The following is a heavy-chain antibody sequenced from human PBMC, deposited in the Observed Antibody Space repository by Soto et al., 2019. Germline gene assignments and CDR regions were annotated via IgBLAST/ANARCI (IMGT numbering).Heavy chain of an antibody. V-gene: IGHV1-18*01. J-gene: IGHJ6*02. CDR2: VSGYSGHS. CDR1: NETLTTYG. CDR3: ASDSSSSGYYYGMDV. D-gene: IGHD6-6*01. Sequence: QVHLVQSGAEVKKPGASVMVSCKASNETLTTYGISWVRQAPGQGLEWMGWVSGYSGHSSSAQEFQDRVIMTTDTSTNTAYMELRSLTSDDSAVYLCASDSSSSGYYYGMDVWGQGTTVTVSS.